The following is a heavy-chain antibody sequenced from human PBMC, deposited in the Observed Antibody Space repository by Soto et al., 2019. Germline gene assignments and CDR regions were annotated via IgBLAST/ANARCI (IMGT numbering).Heavy chain of an antibody. CDR2: IIPILGIA. J-gene: IGHJ6*03. Sequence: ASVKVSCKASGGTFSSYTISWVRQAPGQGLEWMGRIIPILGIANYAQKFQGRVTITADKSTSTAYMELSSLRSEDTAVYYCARGPPSTNGAYYMDVWGKGTTVTVSS. CDR3: ARGPPSTNGAYYMDV. V-gene: IGHV1-69*02. D-gene: IGHD2-8*01. CDR1: GGTFSSYT.